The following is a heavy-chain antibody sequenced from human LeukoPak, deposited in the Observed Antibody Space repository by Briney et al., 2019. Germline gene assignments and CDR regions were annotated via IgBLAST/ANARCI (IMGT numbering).Heavy chain of an antibody. D-gene: IGHD2-15*01. Sequence: ASVKVSCKASGYTFTGYYMHWVRQAPGQGLEWMGWINPNSGGTNYAQKFQGRVTMTRDTSISTAYMELSRLSSDDTAVYYCASVLGYCSGGSCYPPRYWGQGTLVTVSS. V-gene: IGHV1-2*02. CDR3: ASVLGYCSGGSCYPPRY. CDR1: GYTFTGYY. CDR2: INPNSGGT. J-gene: IGHJ4*02.